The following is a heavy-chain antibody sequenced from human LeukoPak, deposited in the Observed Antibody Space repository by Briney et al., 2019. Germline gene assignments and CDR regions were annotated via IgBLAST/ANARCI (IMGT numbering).Heavy chain of an antibody. CDR2: IYYSGNT. CDR1: GGSISSSSSY. Sequence: SETLSLTCTVSGGSISSSSSYWGWIRQPPGKGLEWIGSIYYSGNTYYSPSLKSRVTVSVDTSKNQFSLKLSSVTAADTAVYYCARRGSGLNWFDPWGQGTLVTVSS. CDR3: ARRGSGLNWFDP. V-gene: IGHV4-39*01. D-gene: IGHD3-22*01. J-gene: IGHJ5*02.